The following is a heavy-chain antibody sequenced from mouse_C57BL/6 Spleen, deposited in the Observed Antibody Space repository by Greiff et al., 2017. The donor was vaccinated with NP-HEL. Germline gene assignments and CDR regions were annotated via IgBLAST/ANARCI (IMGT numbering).Heavy chain of an antibody. Sequence: VQLQQSGAELVRPGASVKLSCTASGFNIIDDYMHWVKQRPEQGLEWIGWIDPENGDTEYASKFQGKATITADTSSNTAYLQLSSLTSEDTAVYYCTTDYGSSPDYWGQGTTLTVSS. D-gene: IGHD1-1*01. CDR3: TTDYGSSPDY. J-gene: IGHJ2*01. CDR2: IDPENGDT. CDR1: GFNIIDDY. V-gene: IGHV14-4*01.